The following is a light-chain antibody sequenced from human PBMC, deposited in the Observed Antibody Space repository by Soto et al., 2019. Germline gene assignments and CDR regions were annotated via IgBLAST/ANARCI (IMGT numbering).Light chain of an antibody. V-gene: IGLV1-40*01. J-gene: IGLJ3*02. CDR1: SSNTGTGYT. Sequence: QLVLTQPPSVSGAPGQRVTISCAGSSSNTGTGYTVNWYQQLPGTAPKLLIYGNNNRPSGVPDRFSGSKSGTSASLAITGLQTEDEADYYCQSYDISLKGWVFGGGTKLTVL. CDR2: GNN. CDR3: QSYDISLKGWV.